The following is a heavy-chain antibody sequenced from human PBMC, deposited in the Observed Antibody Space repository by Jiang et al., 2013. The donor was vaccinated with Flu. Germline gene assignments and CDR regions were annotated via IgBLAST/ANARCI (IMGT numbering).Heavy chain of an antibody. V-gene: IGHV1-2*02. J-gene: IGHJ4*02. CDR1: GYTFTGYY. CDR2: INPNSGGT. D-gene: IGHD2-15*01. CDR3: ARVERGGQPLLPKRVTTDY. Sequence: EVKKPGASVKVSCKASGYTFTGYYMHWVRQAPGQGLEWMGWINPNSGGTNYAQKFQGRVTMTRDTSISTAYMELSRLRSDDTAVYYCARVERGGQPLLPKRVTTDYWGQGTLVTVSS.